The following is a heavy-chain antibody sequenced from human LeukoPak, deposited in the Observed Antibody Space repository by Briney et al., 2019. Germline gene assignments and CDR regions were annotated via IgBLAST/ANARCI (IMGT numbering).Heavy chain of an antibody. V-gene: IGHV1-2*02. CDR3: ARGRNIEMTSMSGGSDF. D-gene: IGHD5-24*01. Sequence: ASVRVSCKASGNTFTDYYMHWVRQAPGEGLEWMGWINPNSGGTNYAQKFQGRVSMTRDTSISTAYMDLSDLRSDDTAVYYCARGRNIEMTSMSGGSDFWGQGTLVTVSS. J-gene: IGHJ4*02. CDR1: GNTFTDYY. CDR2: INPNSGGT.